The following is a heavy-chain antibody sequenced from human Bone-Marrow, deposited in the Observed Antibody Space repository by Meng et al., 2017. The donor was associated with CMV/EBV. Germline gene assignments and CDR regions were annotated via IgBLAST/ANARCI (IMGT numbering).Heavy chain of an antibody. CDR1: GYTFTGYY. CDR3: ARDLWELLPTDGMDV. D-gene: IGHD1-26*01. J-gene: IGHJ6*02. V-gene: IGHV1-2*02. CDR2: INPNSGGT. Sequence: ASVKVSCKASGYTFTGYYMHWVRQAPGQGLEWMGWINPNSGGTNYAQKFQGRVTMTRDTSISTAYMELSRLRSDDTAVYYCARDLWELLPTDGMDVWGQGTTVTVS.